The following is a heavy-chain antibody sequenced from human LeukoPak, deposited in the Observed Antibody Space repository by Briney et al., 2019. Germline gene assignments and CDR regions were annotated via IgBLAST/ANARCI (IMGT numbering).Heavy chain of an antibody. CDR2: IIPIFGTA. Sequence: SVKVSCKASGGTFSSYAISWVRQAPGQGLEWMGGIIPIFGTANYAQKFQGRVTITAGKSTSTAYMELSSLRSEDTAVYYCAGSGVLRYFDWLRVDYWGQGTLVTVSS. CDR1: GGTFSSYA. J-gene: IGHJ4*02. D-gene: IGHD3-9*01. CDR3: AGSGVLRYFDWLRVDY. V-gene: IGHV1-69*06.